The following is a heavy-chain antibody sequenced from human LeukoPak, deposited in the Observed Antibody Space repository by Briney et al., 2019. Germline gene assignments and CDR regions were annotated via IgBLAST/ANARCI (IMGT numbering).Heavy chain of an antibody. CDR2: INPNSGGT. Sequence: ASVKVSCKASGCTFTGYYTHWVRQAPGQGLEWMGRINPNSGGTNYAQKFQGRVTMTRDTSISTAYMELSRLRSDDTAVYYCASIPLLWFGNNWFDPWGQGTLVTVSS. J-gene: IGHJ5*02. CDR1: GCTFTGYY. V-gene: IGHV1-2*06. D-gene: IGHD3-10*01. CDR3: ASIPLLWFGNNWFDP.